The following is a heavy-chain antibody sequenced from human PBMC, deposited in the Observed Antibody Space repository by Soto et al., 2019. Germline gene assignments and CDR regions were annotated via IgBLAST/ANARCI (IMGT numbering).Heavy chain of an antibody. CDR3: ARQGYGAAAGHKVDWFDP. CDR2: IYYSGST. CDR1: GGSISSSSYY. Sequence: SETLSLTCTVSGGSISSSSYYWGWIRQPPGKGLEWIGSIYYSGSTYYNPSLKSRVTISVDTSKNQFSLKLSSVTAADTAVYYCARQGYGAAAGHKVDWFDPWGQGTLVTVSS. V-gene: IGHV4-39*01. D-gene: IGHD6-13*01. J-gene: IGHJ5*02.